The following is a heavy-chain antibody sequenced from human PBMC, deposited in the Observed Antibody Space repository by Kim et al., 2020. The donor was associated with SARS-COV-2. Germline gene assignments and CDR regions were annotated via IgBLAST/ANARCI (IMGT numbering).Heavy chain of an antibody. CDR1: GFTFNNAW. CDR3: TRDQQWFGELFDF. CDR2: IKSKTDGATT. J-gene: IGHJ5*01. D-gene: IGHD3-10*01. Sequence: GGSLRLSCAASGFTFNNAWMNWVRQAPGKGLEWVGRIKSKTDGATTDYAAPVKGRFTISRDDSKNTLYLQMDSLKTEDTAVYYCTRDQQWFGELFDFWS. V-gene: IGHV3-15*01.